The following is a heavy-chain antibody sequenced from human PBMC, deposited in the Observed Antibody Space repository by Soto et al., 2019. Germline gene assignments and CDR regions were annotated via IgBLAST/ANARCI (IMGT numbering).Heavy chain of an antibody. CDR2: INPDSGGT. D-gene: IGHD4-17*01. J-gene: IGHJ6*02. V-gene: IGHV1-2*02. CDR1: GYSFADYY. CDR3: ARDQMTTVTINDYYGMDV. Sequence: QVQLVQSGAEVKKPGASVKVSCKASGYSFADYYMHWVRQAPGQGLEWMGWINPDSGGTNYAQKCQGRVTMTRDSSITTAHMELTGLRSDDTAVYYCARDQMTTVTINDYYGMDVWGQGTTVTVSS.